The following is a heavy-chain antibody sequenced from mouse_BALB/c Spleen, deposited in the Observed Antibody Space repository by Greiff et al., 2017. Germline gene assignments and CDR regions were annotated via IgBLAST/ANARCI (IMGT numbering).Heavy chain of an antibody. CDR3: TRGLLRLPLAY. Sequence: EVQLVVSGGGLVQPGGSMKLSCVASGFTFSSYWMSWVRQSPEKGLEWVAEIRLKSDNYATHYAESVKGKFTISRDDSKSRLYLQMNSLRAEDTGIYYCTRGLLRLPLAYWGQGTLVTVSA. J-gene: IGHJ3*01. CDR2: IRLKSDNYAT. CDR1: GFTFSSYW. V-gene: IGHV6-6*02. D-gene: IGHD1-2*01.